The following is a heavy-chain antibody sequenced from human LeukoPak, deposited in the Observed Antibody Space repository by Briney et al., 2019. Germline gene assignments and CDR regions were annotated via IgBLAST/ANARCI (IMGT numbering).Heavy chain of an antibody. CDR3: ATSKWELPSPYDY. D-gene: IGHD1-26*01. J-gene: IGHJ4*02. Sequence: GGSLRLSCEVSGFSVSSYWMHWVRQAPGKGLVWVSRIKSDGSSTSYADSVKGRFTISRDNAKKTLYLQMDSLRDEDTAVYYCATSKWELPSPYDYWGQGAPVTVSS. CDR2: IKSDGSST. V-gene: IGHV3-74*01. CDR1: GFSVSSYW.